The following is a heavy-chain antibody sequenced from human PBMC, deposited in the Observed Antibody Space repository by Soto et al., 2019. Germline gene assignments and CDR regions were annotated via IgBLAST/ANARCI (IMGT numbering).Heavy chain of an antibody. CDR2: IYSTGSK. CDR1: GFSVSSNY. D-gene: IGHD3-22*01. V-gene: IGHV3-53*02. Sequence: EVQLVETGGGLIQPGGPLRLSCAASGFSVSSNYMSWVRQAPGKGLEWVSVIYSTGSKYYADSVKGRFIISRDNSKNTLYLEMNSLRAEDTAVYYCARSVVVVIRTFNWYFGLWGRGTLVTVSS. J-gene: IGHJ2*01. CDR3: ARSVVVVIRTFNWYFGL.